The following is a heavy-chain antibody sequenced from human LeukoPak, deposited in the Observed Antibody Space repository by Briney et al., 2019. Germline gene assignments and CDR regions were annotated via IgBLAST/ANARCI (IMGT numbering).Heavy chain of an antibody. D-gene: IGHD2-8*01. J-gene: IGHJ5*02. CDR3: ARDDGLNWFDP. CDR2: IYHSGST. V-gene: IGHV4-30-2*01. CDR1: GGSISSGGYY. Sequence: SQTLSLTCTVSGGSISSGGYYWSWIRQPPGKGLEWIGYIYHSGSTYYNPSLKSRVTISVDRSKNQFSLKLSSVTAADTAVYYCARDDGLNWFDPWGQGTLVTVSS.